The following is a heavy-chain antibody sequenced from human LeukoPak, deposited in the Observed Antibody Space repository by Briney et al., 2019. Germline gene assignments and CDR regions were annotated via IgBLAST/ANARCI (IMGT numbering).Heavy chain of an antibody. J-gene: IGHJ6*02. Sequence: ASVKVSCKASGYTFTSYYMHWVRQAPGQGLEWMGIINPSGGSTSYAQKFQGRVTMTRDTSTSTVYMELSSLRSEDTAVYYCARDRIVVVDYYYYYGMDVWGQGTTVTVSS. V-gene: IGHV1-46*01. CDR3: ARDRIVVVDYYYYYGMDV. CDR2: INPSGGST. CDR1: GYTFTSYY. D-gene: IGHD2-15*01.